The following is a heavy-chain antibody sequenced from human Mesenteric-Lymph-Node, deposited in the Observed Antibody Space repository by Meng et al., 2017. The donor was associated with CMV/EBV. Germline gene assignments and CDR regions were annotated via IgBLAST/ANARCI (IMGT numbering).Heavy chain of an antibody. D-gene: IGHD3-3*01. CDR3: AREYDFWSGYYRAAFFDY. CDR1: GFTFSNYD. J-gene: IGHJ4*02. V-gene: IGHV3-30*02. Sequence: GESLKISCAASGFTFSNYDMHWVRPFIRYDGYNKYYTDSVKGRVTISRDNAKNSLYLQMNSLRAEDTAVYYCAREYDFWSGYYRAAFFDYWGQGTLVTVSS. CDR2: IRYDGYNK.